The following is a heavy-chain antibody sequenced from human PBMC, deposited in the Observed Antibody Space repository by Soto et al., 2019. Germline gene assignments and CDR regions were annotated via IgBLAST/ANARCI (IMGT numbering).Heavy chain of an antibody. D-gene: IGHD3-3*01. J-gene: IGHJ5*02. CDR2: INGGDGNT. V-gene: IGHV1-3*01. Sequence: ASVKVSCKASGYPFRSYAMHWVRQAPGQRLEWMGWINGGDGNTKYSQKFQGRVTITRDTSASTAYMELSSLRSEDTAVYYCAREYFDFWSGYYGPEGYNWFDPWGQGTLVTVSS. CDR3: AREYFDFWSGYYGPEGYNWFDP. CDR1: GYPFRSYA.